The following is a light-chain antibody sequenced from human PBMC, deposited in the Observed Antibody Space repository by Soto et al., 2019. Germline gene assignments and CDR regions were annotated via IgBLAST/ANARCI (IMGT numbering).Light chain of an antibody. Sequence: EIVLTQSPDTLSLSPGERATLSCRASQSISSTYLAWFQQKPGQTPRLLISGASNRATGIPERFSGSGSGTDFTLTISRLEPEDFAVYWCQLYGSSPLFTFGPGTKVDIK. J-gene: IGKJ3*01. CDR1: QSISSTY. CDR2: GAS. CDR3: QLYGSSPLFT. V-gene: IGKV3-20*01.